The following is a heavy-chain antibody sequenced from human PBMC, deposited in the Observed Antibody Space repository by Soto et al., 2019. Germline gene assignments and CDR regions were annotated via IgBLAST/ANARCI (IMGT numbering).Heavy chain of an antibody. CDR2: ISYDGSNK. CDR1: GFTFSSYG. V-gene: IGHV3-30*18. D-gene: IGHD6-19*01. J-gene: IGHJ6*02. Sequence: QVQLVESGGGVVQPGRSLRLSCAASGFTFSSYGMHWVRQAPGKGLEWVAVISYDGSNKYYADSVKGRFTISRDNSMNTLYLQMNSLRAEDTAVYYCAKDGGGSSGGLYGMDVWGQGTTVTVSS. CDR3: AKDGGGSSGGLYGMDV.